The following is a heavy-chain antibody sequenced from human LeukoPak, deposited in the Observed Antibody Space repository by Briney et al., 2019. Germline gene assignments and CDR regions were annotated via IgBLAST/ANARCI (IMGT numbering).Heavy chain of an antibody. Sequence: GGSLRLSCAASGFTFSSYAMHWVRQAPGQGLEWMGWINPNSGGTNYAQKFQGRVTMTRDTSISTAYMELSRLRSDDTAVYYCASCGFLEWLLDYWGQGTLVTVSS. CDR3: ASCGFLEWLLDY. D-gene: IGHD3-3*01. J-gene: IGHJ4*02. V-gene: IGHV1-2*02. CDR2: INPNSGGT. CDR1: GFTFSSYA.